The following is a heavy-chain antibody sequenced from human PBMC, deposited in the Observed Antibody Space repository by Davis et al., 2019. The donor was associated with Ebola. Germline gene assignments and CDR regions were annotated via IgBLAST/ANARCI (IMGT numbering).Heavy chain of an antibody. Sequence: AASVKVSCKASGYSFTSYYMHWLRQAPGQGPEWMGTLHPGADNTANAQKFQGRVTMTKVTSTTTVYMELSSLRSDDTAVYYCARGDWNDVPTVWGQGTLVTVSS. J-gene: IGHJ4*02. CDR1: GYSFTSYY. V-gene: IGHV1-46*01. D-gene: IGHD1-1*01. CDR3: ARGDWNDVPTV. CDR2: LHPGADNT.